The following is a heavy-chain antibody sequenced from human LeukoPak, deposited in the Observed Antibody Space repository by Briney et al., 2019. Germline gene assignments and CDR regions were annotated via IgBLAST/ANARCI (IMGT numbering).Heavy chain of an antibody. CDR1: GGSISSGGYS. V-gene: IGHV2-70*11. CDR3: ARISYYYDSSGLNYGDFDY. CDR2: IDWDDDK. Sequence: TLSLTCAVSGGSISSGGYSWSWIRQPPGKALEWLARIDWDDDKYYSTSLKTRLTISKDTSKNQVVLTMTNMDPVDTATYYCARISYYYDSSGLNYGDFDYWGQGTLVTVSS. D-gene: IGHD3-22*01. J-gene: IGHJ4*02.